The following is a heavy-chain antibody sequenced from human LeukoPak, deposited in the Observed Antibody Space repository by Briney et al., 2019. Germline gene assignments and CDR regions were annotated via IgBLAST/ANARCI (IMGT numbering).Heavy chain of an antibody. V-gene: IGHV4-61*02. J-gene: IGHJ4*02. CDR3: AGIEAVTRGYNHAYYFDY. D-gene: IGHD5-18*01. Sequence: SQTLSLTCTVSGGSISSGSYYWSWIRQPAGKGLEWIGRIYTSGSTNYNPSLKSRVTISVDTSKNQFSLKLSSVAAADTAVYYCAGIEAVTRGYNHAYYFDYWGQGTLVTVSS. CDR2: IYTSGST. CDR1: GGSISSGSYY.